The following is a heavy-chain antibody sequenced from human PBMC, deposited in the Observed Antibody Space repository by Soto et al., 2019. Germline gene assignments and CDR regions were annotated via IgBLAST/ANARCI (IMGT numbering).Heavy chain of an antibody. Sequence: QVQLVQSGAEVKKPGASVRVSCEASGYRFTAYYIHWVRQAPGQGLEWMGRMNLDTGGTTYAQQFQGRVTMTSDTSINTAYMEVSSLQSDDSAIYYCARDGGFAFRGYSFAFDFWGQGTLVTVSS. J-gene: IGHJ4*02. CDR2: MNLDTGGT. CDR3: ARDGGFAFRGYSFAFDF. CDR1: GYRFTAYY. V-gene: IGHV1-2*06. D-gene: IGHD5-18*01.